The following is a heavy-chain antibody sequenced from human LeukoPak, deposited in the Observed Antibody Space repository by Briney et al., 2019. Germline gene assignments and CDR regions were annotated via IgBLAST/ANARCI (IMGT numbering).Heavy chain of an antibody. Sequence: GGSLRLSCAVSGFTFRLYAMTWVRQAPGKGLEWVSTICGSGDYIYYADSVKGRFTISRDNSKNTLYVQMNSLRAEDTAVYYCAKSSADYFYDSSGYYVDFDYWGQGTLVTVSS. V-gene: IGHV3-23*01. CDR1: GFTFRLYA. CDR2: ICGSGDYI. D-gene: IGHD3-22*01. CDR3: AKSSADYFYDSSGYYVDFDY. J-gene: IGHJ4*02.